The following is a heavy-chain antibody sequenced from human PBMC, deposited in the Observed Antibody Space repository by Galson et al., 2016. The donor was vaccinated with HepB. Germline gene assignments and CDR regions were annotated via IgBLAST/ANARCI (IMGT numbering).Heavy chain of an antibody. Sequence: SLRLSCAASGFIVSNDYMNWVRQAPGKGLEWLSVSYADSRTYYAESVRGRFTISRDNSKNTLFLQMNNLSAEDTAVYYCARDPGFRNGMNVWGQGTTVTVSS. V-gene: IGHV3-53*01. CDR3: ARDPGFRNGMNV. CDR1: GFIVSNDY. J-gene: IGHJ6*02. CDR2: SYADSRT.